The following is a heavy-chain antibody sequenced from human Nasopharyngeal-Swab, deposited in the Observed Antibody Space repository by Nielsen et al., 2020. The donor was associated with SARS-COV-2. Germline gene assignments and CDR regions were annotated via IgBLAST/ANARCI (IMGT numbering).Heavy chain of an antibody. V-gene: IGHV4-59*01. D-gene: IGHD6-19*01. Sequence: LRLSCTVSGGSISSYYGSWIRQPPGKGLEWIGYIYYSGSTNYNPSLKSRVTISVDTSKNQFSLKLSSVTAADTAVYYCARDASGSSGWYTGHNWFDPWGQGTLVTVSS. CDR1: GGSISSYY. CDR3: ARDASGSSGWYTGHNWFDP. CDR2: IYYSGST. J-gene: IGHJ5*02.